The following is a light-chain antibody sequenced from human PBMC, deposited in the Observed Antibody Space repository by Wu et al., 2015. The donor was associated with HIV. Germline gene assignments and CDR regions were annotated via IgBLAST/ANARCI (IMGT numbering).Light chain of an antibody. CDR2: GAS. Sequence: EIVLTQSPGTLSLSPGERVTLSCRASQIFSSTYLAWYQQKPGQAPRLLIYGASTRAAGIPARFSGSGSGTEFSLTINSMQSEDFAVYYCQQYNNWPPITFGPGTRLDIK. V-gene: IGKV3-15*01. J-gene: IGKJ5*01. CDR3: QQYNNWPPIT. CDR1: QIFSSTY.